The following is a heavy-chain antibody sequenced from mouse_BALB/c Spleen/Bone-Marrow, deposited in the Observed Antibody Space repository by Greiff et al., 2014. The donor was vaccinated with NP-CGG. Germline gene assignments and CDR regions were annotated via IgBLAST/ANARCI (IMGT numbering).Heavy chain of an antibody. Sequence: QVQLKESGPGLVAPSQSLSITCTVSGFSLTSYGVYWARQPPGKGLEWLGVIWAGGSTNYNSGLMSRLSISKDNPKSQVLLKMNSLQTDDTAMYYCARVYGSSYDPYYYAMDYWGQGTSVTVSS. V-gene: IGHV2-9*02. J-gene: IGHJ4*01. CDR3: ARVYGSSYDPYYYAMDY. CDR2: IWAGGST. D-gene: IGHD1-1*01. CDR1: GFSLTSYG.